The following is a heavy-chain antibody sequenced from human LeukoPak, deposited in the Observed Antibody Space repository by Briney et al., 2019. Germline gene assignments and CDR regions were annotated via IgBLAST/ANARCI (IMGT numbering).Heavy chain of an antibody. V-gene: IGHV3-30*18. Sequence: GGSLRLSCAASGFTFSSYDIHWVRQAPDKGLEWVAIISYDGSNKYYADSVKGRFTISRDNSKNTLYLQMNSLRAEDTAVYYCAKAYSDYGVDYYYYGMDVWGQGTTVTVSS. CDR3: AKAYSDYGVDYYYYGMDV. CDR2: ISYDGSNK. CDR1: GFTFSSYD. J-gene: IGHJ6*02. D-gene: IGHD4-11*01.